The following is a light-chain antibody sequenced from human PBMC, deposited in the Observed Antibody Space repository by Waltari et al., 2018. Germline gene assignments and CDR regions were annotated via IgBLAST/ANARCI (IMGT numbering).Light chain of an antibody. CDR1: QGMNSW. Sequence: DIQMTQSPSTLSASIGDRVTFTCRASQGMNSWLAWYQQKPGKAPKLLIYKASNLDSGVPSRFSGSGSGTEFTLTISSLQPDDLATYYCQQYDSFPYTFGQGTKLEIK. V-gene: IGKV1-5*03. CDR2: KAS. J-gene: IGKJ2*01. CDR3: QQYDSFPYT.